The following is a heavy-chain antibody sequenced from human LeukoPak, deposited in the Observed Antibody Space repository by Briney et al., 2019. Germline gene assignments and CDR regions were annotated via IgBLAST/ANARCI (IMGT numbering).Heavy chain of an antibody. D-gene: IGHD3-22*01. CDR2: IYYSGST. J-gene: IGHJ5*02. Sequence: SETLSLTCAVYGGSFSGYYWSWIRQPPGKGLGWIGSIYYSGSTYYNPSLKSRVTISVDTSKNQFSLKLSSVTAADTAVYYCARQEGIVVVNWFDPWGQGTLVTVSS. V-gene: IGHV4-34*01. CDR3: ARQEGIVVVNWFDP. CDR1: GGSFSGYY.